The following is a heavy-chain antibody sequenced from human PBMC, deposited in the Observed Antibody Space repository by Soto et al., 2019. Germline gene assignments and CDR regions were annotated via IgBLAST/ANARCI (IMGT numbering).Heavy chain of an antibody. Sequence: EVQLVESGGGLVQPGGSLRLSCAVSGFTVSDNFMSWVRQAPGRGLEWVSFIYSDGDTYYADSVKGRFTASRDNSKNILYLQMNSLSAEDTAVYYCARENTGWPDAFYMWGQGTMVTVSS. CDR3: ARENTGWPDAFYM. CDR2: IYSDGDT. D-gene: IGHD6-19*01. J-gene: IGHJ3*02. CDR1: GFTVSDNF. V-gene: IGHV3-66*01.